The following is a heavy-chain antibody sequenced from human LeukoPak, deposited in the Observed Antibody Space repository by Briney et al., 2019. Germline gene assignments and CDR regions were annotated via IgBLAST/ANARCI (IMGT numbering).Heavy chain of an antibody. CDR3: ARERGRTVFYDY. Sequence: ASVKVSCKTSGYPFSNYDINWVRQATGQGLEWMGWINPHSGKTGYAQKFQGRVTMTTDTSASTAYMELRSLRSEDTAVYYCARERGRTVFYDYWGQGTLVTVSS. D-gene: IGHD4-17*01. J-gene: IGHJ4*02. CDR1: GYPFSNYD. CDR2: INPHSGKT. V-gene: IGHV1-8*01.